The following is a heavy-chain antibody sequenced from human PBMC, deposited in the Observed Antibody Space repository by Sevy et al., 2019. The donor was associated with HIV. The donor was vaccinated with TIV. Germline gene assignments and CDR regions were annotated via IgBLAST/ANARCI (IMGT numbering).Heavy chain of an antibody. CDR3: ATTKDYYDSSGYPFDY. Sequence: ASVKVSCKVSGYTLTELSMHWVRQAPGKGLEWMGTLDPEDDETIYAQKFQGRVTMTKDTSTDTAYMELSSLRSEDTAVYYCATTKDYYDSSGYPFDYWGQGTLVTVSS. D-gene: IGHD3-22*01. CDR1: GYTLTELS. J-gene: IGHJ4*02. V-gene: IGHV1-24*01. CDR2: LDPEDDET.